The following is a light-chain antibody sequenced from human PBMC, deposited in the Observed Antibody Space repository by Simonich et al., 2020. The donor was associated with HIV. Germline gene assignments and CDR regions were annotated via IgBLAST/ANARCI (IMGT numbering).Light chain of an antibody. CDR1: QSVGSY. J-gene: IGKJ4*01. V-gene: IGKV3-11*01. CDR3: QQYNNWPPLT. CDR2: AAS. Sequence: EIVLTQSPATLSLSPGERATLSCRASQSVGSYLAWYQQKPGQAPRLLIYAASYRAAGIPARFSGSGSGTDFTLTIASLEPEDFAVYYCQQYNNWPPLTFGGGTKVEIK.